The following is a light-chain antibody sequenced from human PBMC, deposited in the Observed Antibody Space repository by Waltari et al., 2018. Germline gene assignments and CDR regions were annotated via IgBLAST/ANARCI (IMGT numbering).Light chain of an antibody. CDR2: EVS. CDR3: QQYHDLPT. J-gene: IGKJ5*01. V-gene: IGKV1-33*01. CDR1: EDITNY. Sequence: DIQMTQSPSSLSASVGDRVTITCQATEDITNYLNWYQQKPGKAPKLLIYEVSNLETGVPSRFSGSGSGTDFTFAISSLQPEDVATYYCQQYHDLPTFGQGTRLEIK.